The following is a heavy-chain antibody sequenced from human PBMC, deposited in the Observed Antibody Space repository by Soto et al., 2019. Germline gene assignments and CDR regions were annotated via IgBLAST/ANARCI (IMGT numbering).Heavy chain of an antibody. CDR2: IYYSGST. D-gene: IGHD4-17*01. J-gene: IGHJ3*02. V-gene: IGHV4-39*01. Sequence: QLQLQESGPGLVKPSETLSLTCPVSGGSFSSSSFYSGWTCQPPGNGLEWFGSIYYSGSTYYNPSLKSRVIISLDTSKNQFSLKLGSVTAADTAVYYCARPPETTVVTAAVSDAFDIWGQGTMVTVSS. CDR3: ARPPETTVVTAAVSDAFDI. CDR1: GGSFSSSSFY.